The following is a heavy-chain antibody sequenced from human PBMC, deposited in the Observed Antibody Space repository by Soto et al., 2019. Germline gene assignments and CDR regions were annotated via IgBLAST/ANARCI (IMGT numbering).Heavy chain of an antibody. V-gene: IGHV1-46*01. CDR2: INPSGGST. CDR3: ASPAYLGESSYYYGMDV. CDR1: GYTFTSYY. D-gene: IGHD3-16*01. Sequence: ASVKVSCKASGYTFTSYYMHWVRQAPGQGLEWMGIINPSGGSTSYAQKFQGRVTMTRDTSTSTVYMELSSLRSEDTAVYYCASPAYLGESSYYYGMDVWGQGTTVTVSS. J-gene: IGHJ6*02.